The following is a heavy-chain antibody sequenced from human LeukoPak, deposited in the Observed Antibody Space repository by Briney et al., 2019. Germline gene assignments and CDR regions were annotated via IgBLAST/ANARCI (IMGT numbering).Heavy chain of an antibody. D-gene: IGHD5-18*01. V-gene: IGHV1-2*02. CDR3: ASILTAMVNFDY. CDR2: ISPNSGDT. CDR1: GYTFTGYY. Sequence: GASVKVSCKASGYTFTGYYMHWVRQATGKGLEWMGWISPNSGDTNYAQKFQGRVTKTRDTSISPDYKELSRLGSDVTAGYYCASILTAMVNFDYWGQGTMVTVSS. J-gene: IGHJ4*02.